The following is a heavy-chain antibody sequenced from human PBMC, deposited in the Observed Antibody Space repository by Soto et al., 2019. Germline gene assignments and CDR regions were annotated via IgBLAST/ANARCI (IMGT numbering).Heavy chain of an antibody. Sequence: QVQLVQSGAEVKKPGASVKVSCKASGYTFTSYDINWVRQATGQGLEWMGWMNPNSGNTGYAQKFQGRVTMTRNTSISTAYMELSSLRSEDTAVYYCATLREDLYYGDYYYYMDVWGKGTTVTVSS. J-gene: IGHJ6*03. CDR1: GYTFTSYD. CDR2: MNPNSGNT. D-gene: IGHD4-17*01. V-gene: IGHV1-8*01. CDR3: ATLREDLYYGDYYYYMDV.